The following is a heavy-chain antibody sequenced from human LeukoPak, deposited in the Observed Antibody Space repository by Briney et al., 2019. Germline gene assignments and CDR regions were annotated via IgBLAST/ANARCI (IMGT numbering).Heavy chain of an antibody. CDR2: INISGST. Sequence: TSETLSLTCAVYGGSFSGYSGGWIRQPPGKGWEWIGKINISGSTNYNPSLTSRVTISVDTSKNQFSLKLSSVPAADTAVYYCARRARVYSSSWYLPLSYFDYWGQGTLVTVSS. CDR1: GGSFSGYS. CDR3: ARRARVYSSSWYLPLSYFDY. D-gene: IGHD6-13*01. J-gene: IGHJ4*02. V-gene: IGHV4-34*01.